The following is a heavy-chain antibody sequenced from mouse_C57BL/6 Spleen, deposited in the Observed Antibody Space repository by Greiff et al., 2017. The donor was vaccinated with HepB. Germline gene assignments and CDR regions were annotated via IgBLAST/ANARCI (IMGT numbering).Heavy chain of an antibody. V-gene: IGHV1-7*01. CDR2: INPSSGYT. CDR3: ARRGGNYGGYFDY. D-gene: IGHD2-1*01. J-gene: IGHJ2*01. CDR1: GYTFTSYW. Sequence: VQLQQSGAELAKPGASVKLSCKASGYTFTSYWMHWVKQRPGRGLEWIGYINPSSGYTKYNQKFKDKATLTADKSSSTAYMQLSSLTYEDSTVYYCARRGGNYGGYFDYWDQGTTLTVSS.